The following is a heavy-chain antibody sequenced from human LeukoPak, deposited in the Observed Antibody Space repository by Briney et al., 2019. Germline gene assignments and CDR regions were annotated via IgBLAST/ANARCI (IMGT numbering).Heavy chain of an antibody. D-gene: IGHD3-10*01. CDR3: ARDSEPALPWFGEFLHFDY. V-gene: IGHV1-18*01. CDR1: GYTFTSYG. Sequence: ASVKVSCKASGYTFTSYGISWVRQAPGQGLEWMGWISAYNGNTNYAQKLQGRVTMATDTSTSTAYMELRSLRSDDTAVYYCARDSEPALPWFGEFLHFDYWGQGTLVTVSS. J-gene: IGHJ4*02. CDR2: ISAYNGNT.